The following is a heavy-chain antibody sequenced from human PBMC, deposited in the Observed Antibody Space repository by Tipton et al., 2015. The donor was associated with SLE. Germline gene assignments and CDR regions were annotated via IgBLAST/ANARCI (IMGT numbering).Heavy chain of an antibody. CDR2: IYYSGST. Sequence: GLVKPSETLSLTCTVSGGSISSYYWSWIRQPPGKGLERIGYIYYSGSTNYNPSLKSRVTISVDTSKNQFSLKLSSVTAADTAVYYCARVRGRGYFQHWGQGTLVTVSS. CDR3: ARVRGRGYFQH. D-gene: IGHD3-10*01. V-gene: IGHV4-59*01. CDR1: GGSISSYY. J-gene: IGHJ1*01.